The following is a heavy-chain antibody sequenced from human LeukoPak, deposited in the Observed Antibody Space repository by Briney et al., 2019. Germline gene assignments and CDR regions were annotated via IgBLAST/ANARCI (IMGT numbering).Heavy chain of an antibody. CDR2: IYTSGST. V-gene: IGHV4-4*07. J-gene: IGHJ5*02. CDR1: GGSISSYY. CDR3: AREEEYYDSSGHHWGYNWFDP. Sequence: SETLSLTCTVSGGSISSYYWSWIRRPAGKGLEWIGRIYTSGSTNYNPSLKSRVTMSVDTSKNQFSLKLSSVTAADTAVYYCAREEEYYDSSGHHWGYNWFDPWGQGTLVTVSS. D-gene: IGHD3-22*01.